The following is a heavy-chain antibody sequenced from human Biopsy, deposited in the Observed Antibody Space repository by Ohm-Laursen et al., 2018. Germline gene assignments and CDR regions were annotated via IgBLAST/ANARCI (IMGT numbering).Heavy chain of an antibody. J-gene: IGHJ4*02. Sequence: ASVTVSCKASGYTFTDYFLHWVRQAPGQGLEWMGWINPNSVGTYYAQKFQGRVTMTRDTSISTAYMELSRLRSDDTAVYYCARDLNNPYYFDYWGQGTLVTVSS. V-gene: IGHV1-2*02. D-gene: IGHD1-14*01. CDR3: ARDLNNPYYFDY. CDR1: GYTFTDYF. CDR2: INPNSVGT.